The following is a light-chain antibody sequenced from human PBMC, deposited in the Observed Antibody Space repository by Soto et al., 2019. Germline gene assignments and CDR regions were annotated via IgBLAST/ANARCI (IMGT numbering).Light chain of an antibody. CDR3: QQSYSTPFT. Sequence: DIQMTQSPSSLSASVGDSVTITCRASQNISNYLNWYQQKPGKAPKLLVYAASSLQSGVPSRFSGSGSGTDFTLTISSLQPEDFATYYCQQSYSTPFTFGPGTKVDIK. CDR1: QNISNY. V-gene: IGKV1-39*01. J-gene: IGKJ3*01. CDR2: AAS.